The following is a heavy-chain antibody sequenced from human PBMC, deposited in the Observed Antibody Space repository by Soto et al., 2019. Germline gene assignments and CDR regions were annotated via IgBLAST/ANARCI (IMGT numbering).Heavy chain of an antibody. CDR2: FDPEDGET. D-gene: IGHD2-2*01. Sequence: ASVKVSCKVSGYTLTELSMHWVRQAPGKGLEWMGGFDPEDGETIYAQKFQGRVTITRDTSASTAYMELSSLRSEDTAVYYCARGDIVVADVWGQGTTVTISS. V-gene: IGHV1-24*01. J-gene: IGHJ6*02. CDR3: ARGDIVVADV. CDR1: GYTLTELS.